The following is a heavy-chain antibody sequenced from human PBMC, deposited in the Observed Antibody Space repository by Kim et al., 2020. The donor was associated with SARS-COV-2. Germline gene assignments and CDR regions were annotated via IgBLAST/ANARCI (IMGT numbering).Heavy chain of an antibody. D-gene: IGHD6-13*01. V-gene: IGHV4-39*01. Sequence: SETLSLTCTVSGGSISSSSYYWGWIRQPPGKGLEWIGSIYYSGSTYYNPSLKSRVTISVDTSKNQFSLKLSSVIAADTAVYYCARLPYSSSFDDYWGQGTLVTVSS. CDR2: IYYSGST. CDR1: GGSISSSSYY. J-gene: IGHJ4*02. CDR3: ARLPYSSSFDDY.